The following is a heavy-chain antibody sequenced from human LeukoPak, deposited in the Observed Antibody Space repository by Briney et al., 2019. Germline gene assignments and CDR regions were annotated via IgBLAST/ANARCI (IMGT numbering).Heavy chain of an antibody. CDR2: IKQDGSEK. V-gene: IGHV3-7*01. CDR1: EFTFSSYW. D-gene: IGHD5-12*01. Sequence: GGSLRLSCAASEFTFSSYWMNWVRQAPGKGLEWVANIKQDGSEKYYVGSVKGRFTISRDNAKNSLYLQMNSLIAEDTAVYYCARDGYSGYDYWGQGTLVTVSP. J-gene: IGHJ4*02. CDR3: ARDGYSGYDY.